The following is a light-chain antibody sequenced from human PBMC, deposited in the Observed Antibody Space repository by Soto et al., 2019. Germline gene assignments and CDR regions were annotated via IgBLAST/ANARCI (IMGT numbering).Light chain of an antibody. CDR3: SSYTSSSTLLDA. CDR1: SSDVGGYNY. J-gene: IGLJ1*01. CDR2: DVS. Sequence: QSALTQPASVSGSPGQSITISCTGTSSDVGGYNYVSWYQQHPGKAPKLMIYDVSNRPSGVSNRFSGSKSGNTASLTISGLQAEDEADYYCSSYTSSSTLLDAFGTGTKVTVL. V-gene: IGLV2-14*01.